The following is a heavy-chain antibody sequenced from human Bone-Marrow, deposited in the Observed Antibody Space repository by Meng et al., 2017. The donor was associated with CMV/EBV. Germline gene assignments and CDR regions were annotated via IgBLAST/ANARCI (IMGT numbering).Heavy chain of an antibody. Sequence: SETLSLTCIVSGGSISRHYWAWIRQPPGKGLEYIGYIYYSGSTNYNPSLKSRVTISVDTSKNQFSLKLSVVTAADTAVYYCASLVMASWCYFDYWGQGTLVTVSS. CDR3: ASLVMASWCYFDY. D-gene: IGHD2-21*01. CDR2: IYYSGST. J-gene: IGHJ4*02. V-gene: IGHV4-59*11. CDR1: GGSISRHY.